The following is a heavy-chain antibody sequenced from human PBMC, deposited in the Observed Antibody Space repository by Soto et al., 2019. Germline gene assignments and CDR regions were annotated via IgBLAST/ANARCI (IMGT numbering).Heavy chain of an antibody. CDR2: INHSGST. CDR1: GGSFSGYY. J-gene: IGHJ5*02. Sequence: QVQLQQWGAGLLKPSETLSLTCAVYGGSFSGYYWSWIRQPPGKGLEWIGEINHSGSTNYNPSLKSRVTLSVDTSKNQFSLKLSSVTAADTAVYYCARDNRVAQPWIQLWLDRQNWFDPWGQGTLVTVSS. V-gene: IGHV4-34*01. CDR3: ARDNRVAQPWIQLWLDRQNWFDP. D-gene: IGHD5-18*01.